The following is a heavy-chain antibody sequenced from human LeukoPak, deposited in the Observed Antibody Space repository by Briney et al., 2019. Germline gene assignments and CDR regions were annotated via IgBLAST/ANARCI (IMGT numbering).Heavy chain of an antibody. CDR1: GITFSNAW. J-gene: IGHJ5*02. Sequence: PGGSLRLSCAASGITFSNAWMSWVRQAPGKGLEWVGRIKSKTDGGTTEYAAPVKGRFTISRGDSKNTLYLQMNSLKSEDTAVYYCTTDFRPPAMVRGSGFDPWGQGTLVTVSS. D-gene: IGHD3-10*01. CDR3: TTDFRPPAMVRGSGFDP. CDR2: IKSKTDGGTT. V-gene: IGHV3-15*05.